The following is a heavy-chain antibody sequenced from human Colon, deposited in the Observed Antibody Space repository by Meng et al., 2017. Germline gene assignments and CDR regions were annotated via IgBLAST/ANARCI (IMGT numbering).Heavy chain of an antibody. CDR1: GFSFSPYW. CDR3: ARVGNYGSEEPSDAVDV. D-gene: IGHD3-10*01. CDR2: IKQDGSIK. J-gene: IGHJ3*01. V-gene: IGHV3-7*01. Sequence: GESLKISCAGSGFSFSPYWMSWVRQAPGKGLEWVANIKQDGSIKYYVDSVKGRFIISRDNADPLLFLQMNSLRAEDTAVYYCARVGNYGSEEPSDAVDVWGQGTMVTVSS.